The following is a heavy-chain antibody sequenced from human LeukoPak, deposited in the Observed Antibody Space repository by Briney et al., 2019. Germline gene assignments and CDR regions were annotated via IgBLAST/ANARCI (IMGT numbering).Heavy chain of an antibody. Sequence: GRSLRLSCAASGFTFSSYGMHWVRQAPGKGLEWVAVISYDGSNKYYAGSVRGRFTISRDNSKNTLYLQMNSLRAEDTAVYYCAKDAAAGDFDYWGREPWSPSPQ. J-gene: IGHJ4*02. CDR2: ISYDGSNK. CDR1: GFTFSSYG. D-gene: IGHD6-13*01. V-gene: IGHV3-30*18. CDR3: AKDAAAGDFDY.